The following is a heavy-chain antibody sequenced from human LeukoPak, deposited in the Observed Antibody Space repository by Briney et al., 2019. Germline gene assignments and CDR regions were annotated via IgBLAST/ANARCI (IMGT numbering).Heavy chain of an antibody. CDR1: GLTFSSYA. CDR2: IIPIFGIA. D-gene: IGHD3-10*01. J-gene: IGHJ6*02. CDR3: ARGGDPDYYYYYGMDV. V-gene: IGHV1-69*04. Sequence: GASLKVSCKASGLTFSSYAISWALQAPGQGLEWMGRIIPIFGIANYAQKFQGRVTITPDKSTSTAYMELSSLSSEDTAVYYCARGGDPDYYYYYGMDVWGQGTTVTVSS.